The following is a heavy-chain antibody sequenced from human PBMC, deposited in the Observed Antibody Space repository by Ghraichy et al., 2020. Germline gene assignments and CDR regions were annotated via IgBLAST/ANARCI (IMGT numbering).Heavy chain of an antibody. CDR2: ISGKDGET. CDR1: GYTFTTYV. D-gene: IGHD3-22*01. CDR3: ARDYYYYDSGSYEDTFDI. V-gene: IGHV1-18*04. Sequence: ASVKVSCKASGYTFTTYVICWVRQAPGQGLEWVGWISGKDGETNYAQKLRGRVTMTTDTSTTTVYMELRSLRSDDTAVYYCARDYYYYDSGSYEDTFDIWGQGTMVTVAS. J-gene: IGHJ3*02.